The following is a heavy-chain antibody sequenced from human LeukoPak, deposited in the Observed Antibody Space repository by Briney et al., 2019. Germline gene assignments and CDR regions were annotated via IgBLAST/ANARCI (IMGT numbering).Heavy chain of an antibody. CDR2: IYYSGST. J-gene: IGHJ4*02. D-gene: IGHD6-13*01. CDR1: GGSISSSSYY. V-gene: IGHV4-39*07. CDR3: ARDDGLVSGAAARYPPNDY. Sequence: SETLSLTCTVSGGSISSSSYYWGWIRQPPGKGLEWIGSIYYSGSTYYNPSLKSRVTISVDTSKNQFSLKLSSVTAADTAVYYCARDDGLVSGAAARYPPNDYWGQGTLVTVSS.